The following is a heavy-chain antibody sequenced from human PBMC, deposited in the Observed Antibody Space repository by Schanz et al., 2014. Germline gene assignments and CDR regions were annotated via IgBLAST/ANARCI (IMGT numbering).Heavy chain of an antibody. CDR2: ITYNGGTI. CDR1: GFIFSSYG. Sequence: ESGGGVVQPGRSLRLSCAASGFIFSSYGMHWVRQAPGKGLEWISYITYNGGTIYYADSVKGRFTISRDNAKNSLYLEMNSLRAEDTALYYCARDRRNADLDYWGQGTLVTVSS. CDR3: ARDRRNADLDY. V-gene: IGHV3-48*01. D-gene: IGHD1-1*01. J-gene: IGHJ4*02.